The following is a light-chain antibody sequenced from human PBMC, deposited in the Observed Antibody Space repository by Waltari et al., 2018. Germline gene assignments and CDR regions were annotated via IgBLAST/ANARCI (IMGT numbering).Light chain of an antibody. CDR3: QVWDSSSDHVV. CDR1: NIGSKS. Sequence: SYVLTQPPSVSVAPGKKARITCGGNNIGSKSVHWYQQKPGQAPVLVIYDDSDWPSGSPERFSGSNSGNTATLTISRVEAGDEADYYCQVWDSSSDHVVIGGGTKLTVL. J-gene: IGLJ2*01. V-gene: IGLV3-21*04. CDR2: DDS.